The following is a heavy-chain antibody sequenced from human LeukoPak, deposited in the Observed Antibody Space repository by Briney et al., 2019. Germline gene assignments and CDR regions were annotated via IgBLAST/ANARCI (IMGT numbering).Heavy chain of an antibody. CDR3: ARGAHSYYDSSGYDSPFY. CDR2: IIPIFGTA. J-gene: IGHJ4*02. Sequence: GSSVKVSCKASGGTFSSYAISWVRQAPGQGLEWMGGIIPIFGTANYAQKFQGRVTITADESTSTAYMELSSLRSEDTAVYYCARGAHSYYDSSGYDSPFYWGQGTLVTVSS. V-gene: IGHV1-69*01. CDR1: GGTFSSYA. D-gene: IGHD3-22*01.